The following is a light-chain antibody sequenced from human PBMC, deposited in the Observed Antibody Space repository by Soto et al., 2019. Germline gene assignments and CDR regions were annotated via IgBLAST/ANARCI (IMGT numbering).Light chain of an antibody. CDR2: DNN. J-gene: IGLJ2*01. Sequence: QSVLTQPPSVSAAPGQKVTLSCSGSSSNIGNNYVSWYQQLPGTAPKLLMYDNNKRPSGIPDRFSGSKSGTSATLGITGLQTGDEADYYCGTWDSRLSAVVFGGGTKLTVL. CDR1: SSNIGNNY. V-gene: IGLV1-51*01. CDR3: GTWDSRLSAVV.